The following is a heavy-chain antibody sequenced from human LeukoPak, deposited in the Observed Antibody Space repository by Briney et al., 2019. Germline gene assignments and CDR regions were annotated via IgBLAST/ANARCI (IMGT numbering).Heavy chain of an antibody. J-gene: IGHJ4*02. V-gene: IGHV3-30*18. Sequence: PGGSLRLSCAASGFTFSSYGMHWVRQAPGKGLEWVAVISYDGSNKYYADSVKGRFAISRDNSKNSLYLQMNSLRAEDTALYYCAKDSDENCFDYWGQGTLVTVSS. CDR2: ISYDGSNK. CDR1: GFTFSSYG. D-gene: IGHD1-1*01. CDR3: AKDSDENCFDY.